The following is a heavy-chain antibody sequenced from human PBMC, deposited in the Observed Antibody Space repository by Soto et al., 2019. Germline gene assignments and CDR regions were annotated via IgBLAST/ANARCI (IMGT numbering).Heavy chain of an antibody. V-gene: IGHV4-31*03. J-gene: IGHJ4*02. D-gene: IGHD6-13*01. CDR2: IYYSGST. CDR1: GGSISSGGYY. CDR3: ATDAKYSSSWYYFDY. Sequence: QVQLQESGPGLVKPSQTLSLTCTVSGGSISSGGYYWSWIRQHPGKGLEWIGYIYYSGSTYYNPSLKCRVTISVDTSKNQFSLKLSSVTAADTAVYYCATDAKYSSSWYYFDYWGQGTLVTVSS.